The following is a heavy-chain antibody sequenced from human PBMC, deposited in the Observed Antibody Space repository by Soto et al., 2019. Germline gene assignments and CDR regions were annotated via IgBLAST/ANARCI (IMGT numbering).Heavy chain of an antibody. CDR2: IYHSGST. CDR1: GGSISSSNW. V-gene: IGHV4-4*02. Sequence: SETLSLTCAVSGGSISSSNWWSWVRQPPGKGLEWIGEIYHSGSTNYNPSLKSRVTISVDKSKNQFSLKLSSVTAADTAVYYCARVFRGGSSENWFDPWGQGTLVTVSS. J-gene: IGHJ5*02. D-gene: IGHD6-6*01. CDR3: ARVFRGGSSENWFDP.